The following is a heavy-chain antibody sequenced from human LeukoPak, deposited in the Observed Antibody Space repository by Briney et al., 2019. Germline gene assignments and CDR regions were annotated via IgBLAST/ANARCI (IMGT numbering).Heavy chain of an antibody. CDR2: SRNKENRSST. V-gene: IGHV3-72*01. Sequence: GGSLRLSCAASGFSFSVYYMAWVRQAPGKGLEWVGLSRNKENRSSTEYGASVKGRVTISRDDSKNLMYLEMKSLKSEDTAVYYCVREYFGGYDYWGQGTLVTVSS. CDR3: VREYFGGYDY. J-gene: IGHJ4*02. D-gene: IGHD2-15*01. CDR1: GFSFSVYY.